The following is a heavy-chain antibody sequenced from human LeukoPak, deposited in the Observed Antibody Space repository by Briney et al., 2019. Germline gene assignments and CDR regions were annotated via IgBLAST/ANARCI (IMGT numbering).Heavy chain of an antibody. Sequence: TLSLTCTVSGDSISSGDYYWSWIRQPAGKGLEWIGRISSSGSTNYNPSLKSRVTISVDTSKNQFSLKLSSVSAADTAVYYCARHRYYYRSGSYYGAPYYMDVWGKGTTVTISS. CDR1: GDSISSGDYY. D-gene: IGHD3-10*01. J-gene: IGHJ6*03. CDR3: ARHRYYYRSGSYYGAPYYMDV. V-gene: IGHV4-61*02. CDR2: ISSSGST.